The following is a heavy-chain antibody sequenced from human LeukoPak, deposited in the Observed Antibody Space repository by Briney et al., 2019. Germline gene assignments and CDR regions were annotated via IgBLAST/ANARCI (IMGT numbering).Heavy chain of an antibody. CDR2: IWYDGSNK. Sequence: GGSLRLSCAASGFTFSSYGMHWVRQAPGKGLEWVAVIWYDGSNKYYADSVKGRFTISRDNSKNTLYLQMNSLRAEDTAVYYCAKEGAAYHYYYYGMDVWGQGTTVTVSS. CDR1: GFTFSSYG. D-gene: IGHD6-13*01. V-gene: IGHV3-33*06. J-gene: IGHJ6*02. CDR3: AKEGAAYHYYYYGMDV.